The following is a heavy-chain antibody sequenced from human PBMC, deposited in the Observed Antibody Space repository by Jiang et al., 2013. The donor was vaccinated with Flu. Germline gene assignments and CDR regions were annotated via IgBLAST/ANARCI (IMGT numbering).Heavy chain of an antibody. V-gene: IGHV1-2*04. CDR2: INPNSGGT. Sequence: KVSCKASGYTFTGYYMHWVRQAPGQGLEWMGWINPNSGGTNYAQKFQGWVTMTRDTSISTAYMELSRLRSDDTAVYYCARESGGAVAGIFDYWGQGTLVTVSS. CDR1: GYTFTGYY. D-gene: IGHD6-19*01. J-gene: IGHJ4*02. CDR3: ARESGGAVAGIFDY.